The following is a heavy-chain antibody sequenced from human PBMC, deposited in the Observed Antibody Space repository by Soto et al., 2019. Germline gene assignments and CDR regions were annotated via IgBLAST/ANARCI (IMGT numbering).Heavy chain of an antibody. Sequence: GASVKVSCKTSGYTFTTYGVSWVRQAPGQGLEWMGWISPYNGNTNYAQRLQGRVTLTTDTSTDTAYMELRSLRSDDTAVYYCAREDGYCSGGRCYSGGWLAPWGQGTLVTVSS. CDR2: ISPYNGNT. V-gene: IGHV1-18*01. D-gene: IGHD2-15*01. CDR3: AREDGYCSGGRCYSGGWLAP. J-gene: IGHJ5*02. CDR1: GYTFTTYG.